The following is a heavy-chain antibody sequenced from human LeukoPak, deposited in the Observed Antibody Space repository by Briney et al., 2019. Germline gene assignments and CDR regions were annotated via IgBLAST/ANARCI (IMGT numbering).Heavy chain of an antibody. V-gene: IGHV1-8*01. J-gene: IGHJ6*03. CDR1: GYTFTSYD. CDR3: ARARSREFWSGYFGYYYYYMDV. D-gene: IGHD3-3*01. CDR2: MNPNSGNT. Sequence: ASVKVSCKASGYTFTSYDINWVRQATGQGLEWMGWMNPNSGNTGYAQKFQGRVTMTRNTSISTAYMELSSLRSVDTAVYYCARARSREFWSGYFGYYYYYMDVWGKGTAVTVSS.